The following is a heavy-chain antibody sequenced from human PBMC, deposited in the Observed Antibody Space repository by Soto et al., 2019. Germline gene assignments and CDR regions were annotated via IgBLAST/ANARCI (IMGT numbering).Heavy chain of an antibody. Sequence: QVQLQESGPGLVKPSGTLSLTCGVSGDSINNGYWWTWVRQPPGKGLEWIGEKHHSGSTNYNLSLKSRVSISLDKSKNQFSLNLSSVTAADTAVYFCASSSGWWRLDVLGQGTTVTVSS. CDR2: KHHSGST. CDR3: ASSSGWWRLDV. J-gene: IGHJ6*02. CDR1: GDSINNGYW. D-gene: IGHD6-19*01. V-gene: IGHV4-4*02.